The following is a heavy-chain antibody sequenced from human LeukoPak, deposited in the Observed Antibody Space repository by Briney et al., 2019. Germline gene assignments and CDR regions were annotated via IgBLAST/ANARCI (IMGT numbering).Heavy chain of an antibody. D-gene: IGHD2-15*01. Sequence: GGSLRLSCAASGFTFSSYSMNWVRQAPGKGLEWVSYISSSSSTIYYADSVKGRFTISRDNAKNSLYLQMNSLRAEDTAVYYCARGSGSWTHWGQGTLVTVSS. CDR1: GFTFSSYS. V-gene: IGHV3-48*04. CDR2: ISSSSSTI. J-gene: IGHJ4*02. CDR3: ARGSGSWTH.